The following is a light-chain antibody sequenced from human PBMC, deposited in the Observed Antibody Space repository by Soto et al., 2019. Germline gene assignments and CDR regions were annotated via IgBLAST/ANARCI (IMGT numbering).Light chain of an antibody. CDR2: DVS. V-gene: IGLV2-14*01. CDR3: SSYTSSSTPYF. CDR1: SSDVGGYNY. Sequence: QSALTQPASVSGSPGQSITISCTGTSSDVGGYNYVSWYQQHPVKAPKLMIYDVSNRPSGVSNRFSGSKSGNTASLTISGLQAEDEADYYCSSYTSSSTPYFFGTGTKLTLL. J-gene: IGLJ1*01.